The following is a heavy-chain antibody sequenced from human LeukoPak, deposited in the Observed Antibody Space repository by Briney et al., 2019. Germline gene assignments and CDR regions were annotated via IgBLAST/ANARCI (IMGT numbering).Heavy chain of an antibody. D-gene: IGHD5-12*01. V-gene: IGHV4-31*03. Sequence: TLSLTCTVSGGSISSGGYYWSWIRQHPGKGLEWIGYIYYSGSTYYNPSLKSRVTISVDKSKNQFSLKLSSVTAADTAVHYCARDRLPHLFDYWGQGTLVTVSS. CDR2: IYYSGST. CDR3: ARDRLPHLFDY. J-gene: IGHJ4*02. CDR1: GGSISSGGYY.